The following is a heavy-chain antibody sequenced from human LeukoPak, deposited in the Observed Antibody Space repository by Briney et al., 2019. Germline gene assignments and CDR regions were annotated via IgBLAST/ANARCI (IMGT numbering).Heavy chain of an antibody. CDR1: GFTFTSYS. J-gene: IGHJ4*02. Sequence: GGSLRLSCAASGFTFTSYSMNWVRRAPGKGLEWVSYISSSSSSIYYADSVKGRFTISRDNAKNSLYLQMNSLRDEDTAVYYCARDRWTVTTPDYFDYWGQGTLVTASS. CDR3: ARDRWTVTTPDYFDY. CDR2: ISSSSSSI. V-gene: IGHV3-48*02. D-gene: IGHD4-17*01.